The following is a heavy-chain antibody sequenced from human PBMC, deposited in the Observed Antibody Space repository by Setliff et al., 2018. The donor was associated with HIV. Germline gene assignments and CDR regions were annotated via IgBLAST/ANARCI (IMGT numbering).Heavy chain of an antibody. D-gene: IGHD2-8*02. J-gene: IGHJ6*03. CDR3: ARVSSTYWYSIFRNYYYHMDV. CDR2: INHSGRT. V-gene: IGHV4-34*01. Sequence: KPSETLSLTCAVYGGSFSDYYWSWIRQPPGKGLEWIGEINHSGRTIQSPSLGSRVTISIDTSKNQFSLKLSSVSAADTAVYYCARVSSTYWYSIFRNYYYHMDVWGKGTTVTV. CDR1: GGSFSDYY.